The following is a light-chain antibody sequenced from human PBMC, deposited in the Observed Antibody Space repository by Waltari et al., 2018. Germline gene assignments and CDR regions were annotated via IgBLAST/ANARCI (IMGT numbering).Light chain of an antibody. Sequence: EIALTPSPATLFLSVGERATVSCRASESVSRALAWDQQKPGQAPRLLIYGASTRATGIPDRFSGSGSGTDFSLTISRLEPDDFAVYYCQHYLRLPVTFGQGTTVEI. CDR1: ESVSRA. CDR3: QHYLRLPVT. V-gene: IGKV3-20*01. J-gene: IGKJ1*01. CDR2: GAS.